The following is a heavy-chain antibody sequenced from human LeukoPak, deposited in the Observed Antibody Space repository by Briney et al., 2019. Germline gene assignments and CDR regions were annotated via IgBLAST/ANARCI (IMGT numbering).Heavy chain of an antibody. D-gene: IGHD1-14*01. CDR1: GGTFSSYA. J-gene: IGHJ1*01. CDR2: IIPTFGTA. Sequence: SVKVSCKASGGTFSSYAISWVRQAPGQGLEWMGRIIPTFGTANYAQKFQGRVTITTDESTSTAYMELSSLRSEDTAVYYCARTGNGEYFQHWGQGTPVTVSS. CDR3: ARTGNGEYFQH. V-gene: IGHV1-69*05.